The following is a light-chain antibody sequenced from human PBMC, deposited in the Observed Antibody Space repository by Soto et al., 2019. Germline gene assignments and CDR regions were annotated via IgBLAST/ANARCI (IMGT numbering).Light chain of an antibody. CDR3: MQALETPYT. J-gene: IGKJ2*01. CDR1: ESLLHGNGDHY. V-gene: IGKV2-28*01. CDR2: LGS. Sequence: DILMTQSPLSLPVSPGEPASISCRSTESLLHGNGDHYLDWYLQRPGQSPQLLIYLGSNRASGVPDRFSGSGAGTHFTLSIARVEAEDVGVYYCMQALETPYTFGQGTKLEIK.